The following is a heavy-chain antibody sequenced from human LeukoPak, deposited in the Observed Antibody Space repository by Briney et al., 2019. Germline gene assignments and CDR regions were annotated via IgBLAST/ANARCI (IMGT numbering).Heavy chain of an antibody. CDR1: GGSISSYY. CDR2: MYYSGST. Sequence: PSETLSLTCTVSGGSISSYYWSWIRQPPGKGLEWIGYMYYSGSTNYNPSLKSRVTISVDTSKTQFSLKLSSVTAADTAVYYCASLYSGSYDTGSFDYFNYWGQGTLVTVSS. D-gene: IGHD1-26*01. CDR3: ASLYSGSYDTGSFDYFNY. V-gene: IGHV4-59*01. J-gene: IGHJ4*02.